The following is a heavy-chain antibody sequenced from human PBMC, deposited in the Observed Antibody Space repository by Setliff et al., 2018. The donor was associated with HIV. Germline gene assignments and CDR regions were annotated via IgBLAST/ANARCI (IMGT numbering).Heavy chain of an antibody. CDR2: IKTEAEGYAT. CDR1: GFTFSGYP. J-gene: IGHJ4*02. Sequence: GGSLRLSCGASGFTFSGYPMHWVRQASGKGLEWVGRIKTEAEGYATAYAASGKGRCTISRDDSKNTAYLQMNSLKTEDTAIYYCTRPQYIYDNSDSDNWGQGALVTVSS. CDR3: TRPQYIYDNSDSDN. D-gene: IGHD3-22*01. V-gene: IGHV3-73*01.